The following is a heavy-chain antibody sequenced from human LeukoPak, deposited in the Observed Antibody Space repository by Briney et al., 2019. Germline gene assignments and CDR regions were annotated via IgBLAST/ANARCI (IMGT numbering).Heavy chain of an antibody. J-gene: IGHJ4*02. V-gene: IGHV3-30*04. CDR3: ARGVYGSSGYYLW. CDR1: GFTFSNYA. D-gene: IGHD3-22*01. CDR2: VSVDGSNK. Sequence: GGSLRLSCAASGFTFSNYAMHWVRQAPGKGLEWVAVVSVDGSNKYYADSVKGRFSISRDNSKNTLYLQMNSLRAEDTAVYYCARGVYGSSGYYLWWGQGTLVTVSS.